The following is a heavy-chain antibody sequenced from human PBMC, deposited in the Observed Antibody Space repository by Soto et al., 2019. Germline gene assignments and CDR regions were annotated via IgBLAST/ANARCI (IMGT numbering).Heavy chain of an antibody. V-gene: IGHV2-5*02. CDR2: IYWDADK. Sequence: QSTLKESGPTLVKPTQTLTLTCTFSGFSLSTSGVGVGWISQPPGKALEWLALIYWDADKRYSPSLKRRLTITKDTSKNQVVLTMTNIDPVDTATYYCAQYDYGDYNWGQGTLVTVSS. J-gene: IGHJ1*01. D-gene: IGHD4-17*01. CDR1: GFSLSTSGVG. CDR3: AQYDYGDYN.